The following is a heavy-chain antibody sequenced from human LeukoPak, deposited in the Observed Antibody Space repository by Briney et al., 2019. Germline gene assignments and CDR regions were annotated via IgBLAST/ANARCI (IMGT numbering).Heavy chain of an antibody. D-gene: IGHD3-3*01. CDR2: ISAYNGNT. J-gene: IGHJ4*02. CDR1: GYTFTSYG. V-gene: IGHV1-18*01. Sequence: ASVKVSRKASGYTFTSYGISWVRQAPGQGLEWMGWISAYNGNTNYAQKLQGRVTMTTDTSTSTAYMELRSLRSDDTAVYYCAGEGSLFWSGYYLPDYWGQGTLVTVSS. CDR3: AGEGSLFWSGYYLPDY.